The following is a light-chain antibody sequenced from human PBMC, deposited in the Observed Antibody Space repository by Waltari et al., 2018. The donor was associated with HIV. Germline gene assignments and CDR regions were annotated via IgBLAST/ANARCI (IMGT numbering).Light chain of an antibody. CDR3: SSYAGINPVI. V-gene: IGLV2-8*01. CDR2: EVN. Sequence: QSALTQPPSASGSLGQSVTISCTGSSSDVGRYDYVSWYQQHPGKAPKLLIFEVNNRPSGVPERFSGSKAGNTASLTVSGLQAEDEAEYSCSSYAGINPVIFGGGTTLTVL. CDR1: SSDVGRYDY. J-gene: IGLJ2*01.